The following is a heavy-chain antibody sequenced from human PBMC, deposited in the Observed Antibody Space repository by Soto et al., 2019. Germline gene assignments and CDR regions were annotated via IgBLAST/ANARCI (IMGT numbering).Heavy chain of an antibody. Sequence: EVQLVESGAGLIQPGGSLRVSCAASGFTVSRSYMSWVRQAPGKGLEWVSVIYSGGSTNYADSVKGRFTISRDNSKNTLYLQMNSLRVEDTAVYYCARDTYYYDSSGQPYWGQGTLVTVSS. D-gene: IGHD3-22*01. CDR2: IYSGGST. CDR3: ARDTYYYDSSGQPY. CDR1: GFTVSRSY. V-gene: IGHV3-53*01. J-gene: IGHJ4*02.